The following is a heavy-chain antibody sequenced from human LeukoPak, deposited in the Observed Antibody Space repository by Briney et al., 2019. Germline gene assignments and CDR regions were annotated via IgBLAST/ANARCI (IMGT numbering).Heavy chain of an antibody. CDR2: IYTSGST. CDR1: GGSISSYY. J-gene: IGHJ3*02. D-gene: IGHD6-13*01. V-gene: IGHV4-4*07. CDR3: ARVMFWGQLVTYDAFDI. Sequence: SETLSLTCTGSGGSISSYYWSGSRQPAGKGLEWIGRIYTSGSTNYNPSLKSRVTMSVDTPKNQFSLKLSSVTAADTAVYYCARVMFWGQLVTYDAFDIWGQGTMVTVSS.